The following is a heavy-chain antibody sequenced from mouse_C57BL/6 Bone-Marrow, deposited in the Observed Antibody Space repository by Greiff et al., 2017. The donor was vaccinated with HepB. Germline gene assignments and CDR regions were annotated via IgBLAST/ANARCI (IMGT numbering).Heavy chain of an antibody. D-gene: IGHD1-1*01. Sequence: QVQLQQSGAELARPGASVKLSCKASGYTFTSYGISWVKQRTGQGLEWIGEIYPRSGNTYYNEKFKGKATMTADKSSSTAYMELRSLTSEDSAVYFYARRPGGSRDYLDYWGQGTTLTVSS. CDR2: IYPRSGNT. CDR1: GYTFTSYG. J-gene: IGHJ2*01. V-gene: IGHV1-81*01. CDR3: ARRPGGSRDYLDY.